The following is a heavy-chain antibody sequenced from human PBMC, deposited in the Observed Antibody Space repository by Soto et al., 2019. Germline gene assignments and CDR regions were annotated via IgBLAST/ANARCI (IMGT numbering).Heavy chain of an antibody. J-gene: IGHJ4*01. CDR3: AKGDATVTTWFDY. Sequence: EVQLVESGGGLVQPGRSLRLSCAASGFTFDDDAMHWVRQAPGKGLEWVSGISWNSDNIAYADSVKGRFTISRDNAKNSLYLQMNSLRADDTALYYCAKGDATVTTWFDYWGHGTLVTVSS. D-gene: IGHD4-17*01. CDR2: ISWNSDNI. V-gene: IGHV3-9*01. CDR1: GFTFDDDA.